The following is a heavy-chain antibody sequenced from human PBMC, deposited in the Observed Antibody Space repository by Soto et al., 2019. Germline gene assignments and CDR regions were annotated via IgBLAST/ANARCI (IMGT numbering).Heavy chain of an antibody. D-gene: IGHD3-16*01. CDR2: IIPVFDTV. CDR1: GGLFSSYA. Sequence: QEQLVQSGAEVKKSESSVKVSCKDTGGLFSSYAVSWVRQAPGQGLEWMGGIIPVFDTVYYAQKFQGRVTTTADESTNRAYMELSSLRPEDTVMYHCASGGSAYVWFNEYLGQGTLVTVSS. CDR3: ASGGSAYVWFNEY. V-gene: IGHV1-69*01. J-gene: IGHJ4*02.